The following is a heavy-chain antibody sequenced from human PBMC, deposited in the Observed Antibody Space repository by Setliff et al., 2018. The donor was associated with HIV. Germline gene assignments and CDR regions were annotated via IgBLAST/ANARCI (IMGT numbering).Heavy chain of an antibody. D-gene: IGHD6-19*01. Sequence: PSETLSLTCTVSGGSISSYYWSWIRQPAGKGLEWIGRIYTSGSTNYNPSLKSRITISADTPKNQFSLKLSSVTAADTAVYYCASDQQWLAQGWGGPHYWGQGTLVTVSS. CDR1: GGSISSYY. CDR3: ASDQQWLAQGWGGPHY. V-gene: IGHV4-4*07. J-gene: IGHJ4*02. CDR2: IYTSGST.